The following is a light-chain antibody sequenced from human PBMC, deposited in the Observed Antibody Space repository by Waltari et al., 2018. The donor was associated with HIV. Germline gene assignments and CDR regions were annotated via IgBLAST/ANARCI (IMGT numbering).Light chain of an antibody. J-gene: IGLJ1*01. CDR1: SSDVGSYNY. Sequence: QSALTQPASASGFPGQSITSSCSGSSSDVGSYNYVSWYRHHPGKAPKLLIYDVSKRPPGVSNRFSGSKSGNTASLTISGLQAEDEADYYCCSYAGSNTYLFGTGTEVTVL. V-gene: IGLV2-23*02. CDR2: DVS. CDR3: CSYAGSNTYL.